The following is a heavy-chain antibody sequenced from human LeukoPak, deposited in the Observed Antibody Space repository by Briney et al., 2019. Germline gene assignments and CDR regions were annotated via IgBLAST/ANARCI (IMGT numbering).Heavy chain of an antibody. V-gene: IGHV4-34*01. D-gene: IGHD6-19*01. J-gene: IGHJ4*02. CDR3: AGHLTREQWLVRAYDY. CDR2: IYYSGST. Sequence: SETLSLTCAVYGGSFSGYYWSWIRQPPGKGLEWIGSIYYSGSTYYNPSLKSRVTISVDTSKNQFSLKLSSVTAADTAVYYCAGHLTREQWLVRAYDYWGQGTLVTVSS. CDR1: GGSFSGYY.